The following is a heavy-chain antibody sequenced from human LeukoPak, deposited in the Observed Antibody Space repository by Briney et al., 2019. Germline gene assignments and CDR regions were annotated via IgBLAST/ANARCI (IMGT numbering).Heavy chain of an antibody. V-gene: IGHV4-59*01. Sequence: SETLSLTCTVSGGSISPYYWGWIRQPPGKGLEWIGYIYYSGTTNYNPSLKSRATISVDTSKNQFSLKVISVTAADTAVYYCARSPPPLAYCGGDCYAWYFDLWGRGTLVTVSS. D-gene: IGHD2-21*02. J-gene: IGHJ2*01. CDR2: IYYSGTT. CDR3: ARSPPPLAYCGGDCYAWYFDL. CDR1: GGSISPYY.